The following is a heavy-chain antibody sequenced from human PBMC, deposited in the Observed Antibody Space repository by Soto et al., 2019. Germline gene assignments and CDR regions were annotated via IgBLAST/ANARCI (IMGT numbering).Heavy chain of an antibody. CDR2: IYYSGNT. Sequence: QVQLQESGPGLVKPSETLSLTCTVSGNTGTVSSHYWSWIRQPPGKGLEWIGYIYYSGNTDYNPSLKSRVTISLDTSRNQFSLKLNSVTAADTAVYFCATAVASFDYWGQGTLVTVS. CDR1: GNTGTVSSHY. CDR3: ATAVASFDY. V-gene: IGHV4-59*02. J-gene: IGHJ4*02. D-gene: IGHD5-12*01.